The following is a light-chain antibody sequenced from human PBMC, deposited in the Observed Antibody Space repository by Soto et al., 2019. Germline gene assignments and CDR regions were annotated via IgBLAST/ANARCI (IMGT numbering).Light chain of an antibody. CDR2: KAS. V-gene: IGKV1-5*03. J-gene: IGKJ1*01. Sequence: DIQMTQSPSTLSASAGDRVTITCRASQSISSGLAWYQQKPGKAPKLLIYKASSLESGVPSRFSGSGSGTEFTLTISSLQPDDFATYYCQQYNPYSATFGQGTKVEIK. CDR3: QQYNPYSAT. CDR1: QSISSG.